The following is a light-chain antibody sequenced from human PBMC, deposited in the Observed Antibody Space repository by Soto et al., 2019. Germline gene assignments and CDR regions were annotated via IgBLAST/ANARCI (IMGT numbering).Light chain of an antibody. V-gene: IGLV2-23*01. CDR3: CSYAGSSSYV. Sequence: QSVLAQPASVSGSPGQSITISCTGTSSDVGSYNLVSWYQQHPGKAPKLMIYVGSKRPSGVSNRFSGSKSGNTASLTISGLQAEDEADYYCCSYAGSSSYVFGPGTKVTVL. J-gene: IGLJ1*01. CDR2: VGS. CDR1: SSDVGSYNL.